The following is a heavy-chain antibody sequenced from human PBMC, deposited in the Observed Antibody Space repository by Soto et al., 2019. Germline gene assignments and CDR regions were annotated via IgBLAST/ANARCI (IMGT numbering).Heavy chain of an antibody. CDR3: ARDFLAQLAY. CDR1: GFTFGSYW. V-gene: IGHV3-7*01. CDR2: IKQDGSDK. D-gene: IGHD6-13*01. Sequence: GGSLRLSCAASGFTFGSYWMSWVRQAPGKGLEWVAYIKQDGSDKYYVDSVKGRFTISRDNAKNSLYLQMNSLRAEDTAVYYCARDFLAQLAYWGQGTLVTVSS. J-gene: IGHJ4*02.